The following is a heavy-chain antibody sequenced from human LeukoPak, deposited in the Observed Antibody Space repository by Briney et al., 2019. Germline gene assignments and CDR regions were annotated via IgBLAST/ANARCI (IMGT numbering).Heavy chain of an antibody. Sequence: SQTLSLTCTVSGGSISSGGYYWSWIRQHPGKGLEWIGYIYYSGSTYYNPSLKSRVTISVDTSKNQFSLKLSSVTAADTAVYYCARSGSYSSFSDYWGQGTLVTVSS. J-gene: IGHJ4*02. CDR2: IYYSGST. V-gene: IGHV4-31*03. CDR3: ARSGSYSSFSDY. D-gene: IGHD1-26*01. CDR1: GGSISSGGYY.